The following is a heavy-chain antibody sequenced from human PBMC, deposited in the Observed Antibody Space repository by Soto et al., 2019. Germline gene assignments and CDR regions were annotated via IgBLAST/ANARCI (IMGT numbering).Heavy chain of an antibody. J-gene: IGHJ4*02. CDR1: GFTFRTYS. Sequence: GGSLRLSCAASGFTFRTYSMNWVRQAPGKGLEWFSSISSSSRYIYYADSMKGRFTISRDNAKNSLYLQMNSLRVEDTAVYYCASLSIVGPTEYFDYWGQGTRVTVSS. CDR2: ISSSSRYI. CDR3: ASLSIVGPTEYFDY. V-gene: IGHV3-21*01. D-gene: IGHD1-26*01.